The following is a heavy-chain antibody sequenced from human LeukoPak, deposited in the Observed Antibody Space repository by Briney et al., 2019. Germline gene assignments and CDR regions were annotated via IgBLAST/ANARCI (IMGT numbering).Heavy chain of an antibody. D-gene: IGHD3-9*01. CDR1: GGSFNSYY. J-gene: IGHJ6*02. V-gene: IGHV4-34*01. CDR3: ARGLHYNILTGGMDV. Sequence: SETLSLTCAVYGGSFNSYYWTWLRQPPGKGLEWIGEVNHSGGTDYNPSLESRVTISVDTSNNQFSLKLSSVTAADTAVYYCARGLHYNILTGGMDVWGQGTTVIVSS. CDR2: VNHSGGT.